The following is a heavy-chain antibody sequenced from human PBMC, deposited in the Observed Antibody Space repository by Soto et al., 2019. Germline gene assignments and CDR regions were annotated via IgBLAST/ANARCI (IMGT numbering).Heavy chain of an antibody. CDR3: ARALQTTVTTRWFDP. CDR2: IYHSGST. D-gene: IGHD4-4*01. CDR1: GYSISSGYY. Sequence: SETLSLTCAVSGYSISSGYYWGWIRQPPGKGLEWIGSIYHSGSTYYNPSLKSRVTISVDTSKNQFSLKLSSVTAADTAVYYCARALQTTVTTRWFDPWGQGTLVTVSS. V-gene: IGHV4-38-2*01. J-gene: IGHJ5*02.